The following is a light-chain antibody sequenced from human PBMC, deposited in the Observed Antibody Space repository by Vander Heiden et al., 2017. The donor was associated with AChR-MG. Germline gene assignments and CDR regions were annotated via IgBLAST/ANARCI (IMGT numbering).Light chain of an antibody. CDR1: SSNIGRNT. CDR2: SYD. CDR3: AAWDDSLDGYV. V-gene: IGLV1-44*01. J-gene: IGLJ1*01. Sequence: QSILTQPPSASGTPGQRVAISCSGSSSNIGRNTVDWYRQLPGTAPNLLIYSYDQRPSGVPDRFSGSKSGSSASLAISGLQSEDEADYYCAAWDDSLDGYVFGTGTKVTVL.